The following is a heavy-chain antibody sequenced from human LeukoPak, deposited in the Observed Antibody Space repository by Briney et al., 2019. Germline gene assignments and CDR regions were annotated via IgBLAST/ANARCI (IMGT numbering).Heavy chain of an antibody. D-gene: IGHD2-2*01. CDR3: ARGAYQLRSTTFDY. CDR2: ISYDGSNK. Sequence: GGSLRLSCAASGFTFSSYAMHWVRQAPGKGLEWVAVISYDGSNKYYADSVKGRFTISRDNSKNTLYLQMNSLRAEDTAVYYCARGAYQLRSTTFDYWGQGTLVTVSS. V-gene: IGHV3-30-3*01. CDR1: GFTFSSYA. J-gene: IGHJ4*02.